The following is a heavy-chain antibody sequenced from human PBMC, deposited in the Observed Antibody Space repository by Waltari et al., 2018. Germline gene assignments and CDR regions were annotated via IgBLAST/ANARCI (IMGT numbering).Heavy chain of an antibody. J-gene: IGHJ5*02. D-gene: IGHD4-4*01. CDR2: VWHTGAN. CDR3: ARIYMTTVRGYSWFDP. CDR1: GGSVSNGGYS. V-gene: IGHV4-30-2*01. Sequence: QVQLQESGPGRVKPSETLSLTCAVSGGSVSNGGYSWGWMRQPPGGGLEWSGNVWHTGANYKNPYINSRLTMSVERSKNEFSLSLHSVTAADTAVYYCARIYMTTVRGYSWFDPWGQGTLVTVSS.